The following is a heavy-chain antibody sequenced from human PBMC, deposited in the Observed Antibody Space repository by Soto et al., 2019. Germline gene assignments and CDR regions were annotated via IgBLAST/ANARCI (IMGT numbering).Heavy chain of an antibody. J-gene: IGHJ4*02. D-gene: IGHD3-22*01. CDR2: ISGSGGST. CDR3: AKDRTDYYDSSGSWGIYFDS. CDR1: GFTFSSYA. Sequence: GGSLRLSCAASGFTFSSYAMSWVRQAPGKGLEWVSAISGSGGSTYYADSVKGRFTISRDNSKNTLYLQMNSLRAEDTAVYYCAKDRTDYYDSSGSWGIYFDSWGQGTLVTVSS. V-gene: IGHV3-23*01.